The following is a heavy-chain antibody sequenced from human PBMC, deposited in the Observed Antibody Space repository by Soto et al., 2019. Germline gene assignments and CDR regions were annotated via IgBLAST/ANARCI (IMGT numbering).Heavy chain of an antibody. V-gene: IGHV3-23*01. CDR3: AKDLRAYYDFWSAPWGYYYYYYGMDV. J-gene: IGHJ6*02. D-gene: IGHD3-3*01. CDR1: GFTFSSYA. Sequence: QSGGSLRLSCAASGFTFSSYAMSWVRQAPGKGLEWVSAISGSGGSTYYADSVKGRFTISRDNSKNTLYLQMNSLRAEDTAVYYCAKDLRAYYDFWSAPWGYYYYYYGMDVWGQGTTVTVSS. CDR2: ISGSGGST.